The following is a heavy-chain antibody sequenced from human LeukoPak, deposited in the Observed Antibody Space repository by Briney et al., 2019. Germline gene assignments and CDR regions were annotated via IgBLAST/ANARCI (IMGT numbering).Heavy chain of an antibody. J-gene: IGHJ4*02. D-gene: IGHD2-2*01. V-gene: IGHV3-7*03. Sequence: GSLRLSCAASGFTFGSYWMSWVRQAPGKGLEWVANIKQDGSEKYYVDSVKGRFTISRDNAKNSLYLQMNSLRAEDTAVYYCARYGGYCSSTSCRAFDYWGQGTLVTVSS. CDR2: IKQDGSEK. CDR1: GFTFGSYW. CDR3: ARYGGYCSSTSCRAFDY.